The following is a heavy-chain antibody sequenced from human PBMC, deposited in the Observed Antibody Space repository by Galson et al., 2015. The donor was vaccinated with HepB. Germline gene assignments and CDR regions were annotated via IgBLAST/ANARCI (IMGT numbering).Heavy chain of an antibody. Sequence: SLRLSCAASGFIFSTYAMSWVRQAPGKGLEWVSSISGSGGSTYYADSVKGRFTISRDNSKNTLYLQMNSLRAEDTAVYYCATGGTGNHAFDIWGQGTMVTVSS. J-gene: IGHJ3*02. V-gene: IGHV3-23*01. CDR1: GFIFSTYA. CDR2: ISGSGGST. D-gene: IGHD1-1*01. CDR3: ATGGTGNHAFDI.